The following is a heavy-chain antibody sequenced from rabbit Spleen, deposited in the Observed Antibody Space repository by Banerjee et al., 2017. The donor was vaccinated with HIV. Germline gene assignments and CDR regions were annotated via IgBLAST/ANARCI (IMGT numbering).Heavy chain of an antibody. CDR3: ARDFPYRNNDPNNDL. CDR1: GFSFSNKAV. J-gene: IGHJ4*01. Sequence: QEQLVESGGGLVQPGGSLKLSCTASGFSFSNKAVMCWVRQAPGKGLEWIACIDIGSSGAPYYASWAKGRFTISKTSSTTVTLQMTSLTAADTATYFCARDFPYRNNDPNNDLWGQGTLVTVS. D-gene: IGHD1-1*01. V-gene: IGHV1S45*01. CDR2: IDIGSSGAP.